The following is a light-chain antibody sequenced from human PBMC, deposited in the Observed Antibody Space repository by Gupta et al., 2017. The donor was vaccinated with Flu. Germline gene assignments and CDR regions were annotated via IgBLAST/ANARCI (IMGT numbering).Light chain of an antibody. V-gene: IGLV1-44*01. CDR3: AAWEDSLNGHYV. CDR2: GSN. Sequence: QSVLAQPPSASGTPGQRVTITCSGSNSNIGSNAVNWYQQVPGTSPKLLIYGSNQRPSGVPARCAGSKSGTSASLAIRGLQSEDEADYYCAAWEDSLNGHYVFGTGTKVTVL. CDR1: NSNIGSNA. J-gene: IGLJ1*01.